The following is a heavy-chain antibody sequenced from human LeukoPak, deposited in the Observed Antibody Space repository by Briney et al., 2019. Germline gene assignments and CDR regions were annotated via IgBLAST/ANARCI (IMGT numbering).Heavy chain of an antibody. CDR2: IWYDGSDK. CDR3: ASAPYGSGTFLDY. D-gene: IGHD3-10*01. Sequence: GRSLRLSCAASGFTFSSSGMHWVRQAPGKGLEWVAVIWYDGSDKYSADSVEGRFTISRDNSENTLYLPMNSLRAEDTAVYYCASAPYGSGTFLDYWGQGTLVTVSS. V-gene: IGHV3-33*01. CDR1: GFTFSSSG. J-gene: IGHJ4*02.